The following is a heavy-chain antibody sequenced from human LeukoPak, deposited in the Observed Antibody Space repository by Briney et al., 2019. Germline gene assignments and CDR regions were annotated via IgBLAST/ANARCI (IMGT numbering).Heavy chain of an antibody. Sequence: PSETLSLTCTVSGGSISSSSYYWGWIRQPPGKGLEWIGSIYYSGSTYYNPSLKSRVTISVDTSKNQFSLKLSSVTAADTAVYYCARHRIPGTPVFDYWGQGTLVTVSS. CDR1: GGSISSSSYY. J-gene: IGHJ4*02. V-gene: IGHV4-39*01. CDR3: ARHRIPGTPVFDY. CDR2: IYYSGST.